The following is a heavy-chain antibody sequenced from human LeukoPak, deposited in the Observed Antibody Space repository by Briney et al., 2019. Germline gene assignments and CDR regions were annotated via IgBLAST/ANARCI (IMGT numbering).Heavy chain of an antibody. CDR3: VRLVGSSWYHEVLLGRDY. V-gene: IGHV4-39*01. CDR1: GGSISSRPYY. Sequence: SSETLSLTCTVSGGSISSRPYYWGWIRQPPGKGLEWLGSFSYSGSTYYKPSLKSRVTISVDTSKNQFSLKLSSMTAADTAIYYCVRLVGSSWYHEVLLGRDYWGQGTLVTVSS. J-gene: IGHJ4*02. CDR2: FSYSGST. D-gene: IGHD6-13*01.